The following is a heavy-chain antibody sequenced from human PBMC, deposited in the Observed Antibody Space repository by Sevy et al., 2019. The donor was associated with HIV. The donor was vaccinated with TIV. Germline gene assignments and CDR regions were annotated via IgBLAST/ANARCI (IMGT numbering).Heavy chain of an antibody. J-gene: IGHJ4*02. D-gene: IGHD4-17*01. CDR2: IYSGGST. CDR3: ARVLYGNYLDY. V-gene: IGHV3-53*01. CDR1: GFTVSSNY. Sequence: GGFLRLSCAASGFTVSSNYMSWVRQAPGKGLEGVSVIYSGGSTYYADSVKGRFTISRDNSKNTLYLQMNSLRAEDTAVYYCARVLYGNYLDYWGQGTLVTVSS.